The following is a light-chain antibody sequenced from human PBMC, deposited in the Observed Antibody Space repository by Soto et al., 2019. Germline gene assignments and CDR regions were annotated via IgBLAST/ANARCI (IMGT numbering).Light chain of an antibody. CDR3: TSLPGTNIHLI. CDR1: NSDVGAYDY. V-gene: IGLV2-8*01. Sequence: QSALTQPPSASGSPGQSITISCTGTNSDVGAYDYVSWYQHHPGKAPKLMIYEVTNRPSGVPDRFSGSKSGNTASLTVSGLESDEEDDYCCTSLPGTNIHLIFGGGTKLTVL. J-gene: IGLJ2*01. CDR2: EVT.